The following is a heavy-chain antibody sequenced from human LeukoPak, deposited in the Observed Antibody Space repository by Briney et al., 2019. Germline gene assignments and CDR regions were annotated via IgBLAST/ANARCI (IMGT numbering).Heavy chain of an antibody. CDR3: ARGNTTYYYDSSGYSDY. CDR2: IYTSGST. Sequence: PSQTLSLTCTVSGGSISSGSYDWSSLRQPAGKGLEWIGRIYTSGSTNYNPSLKSRVTISVDTSKNQFSLKLSSVTAADTAVYYCARGNTTYYYDSSGYSDYWGQGTLVTVSS. V-gene: IGHV4-61*02. CDR1: GGSISSGSYD. J-gene: IGHJ4*02. D-gene: IGHD3-22*01.